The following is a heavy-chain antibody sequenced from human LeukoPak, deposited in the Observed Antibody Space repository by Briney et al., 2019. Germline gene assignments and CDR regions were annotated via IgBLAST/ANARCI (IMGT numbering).Heavy chain of an antibody. J-gene: IGHJ4*02. CDR1: GYSISSGYY. D-gene: IGHD3-22*01. CDR3: ARENYDSSGYCDY. V-gene: IGHV4-38-2*02. Sequence: SETLSLTCTVSGYSISSGYYWGWIRQPPGKGLEWIGSIYHSGSTYYNPSLKSRVTISVDKSKNQFSLKLSSVTAADTAVYYCARENYDSSGYCDYWGQGTLVTVSS. CDR2: IYHSGST.